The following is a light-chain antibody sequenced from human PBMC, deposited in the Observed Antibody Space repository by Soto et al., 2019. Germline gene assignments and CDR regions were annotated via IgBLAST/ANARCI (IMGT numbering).Light chain of an antibody. Sequence: EIVLTQSPGTLSLSPGERATLSCRASQSVSSSYLAWYQQKPGQAPRLLIYGASSRATGIPDRFSGSGSGTDFTLTISRLEPEDFAVYYCQQYGDWPPETFGQGTKVEI. J-gene: IGKJ2*01. V-gene: IGKV3-20*01. CDR1: QSVSSSY. CDR3: QQYGDWPPET. CDR2: GAS.